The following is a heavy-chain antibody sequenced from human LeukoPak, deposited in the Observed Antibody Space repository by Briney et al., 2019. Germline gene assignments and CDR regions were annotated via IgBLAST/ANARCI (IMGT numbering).Heavy chain of an antibody. D-gene: IGHD5-18*01. V-gene: IGHV1-18*01. CDR2: ISAYNGNT. CDR1: GYAFTSYG. J-gene: IGHJ4*02. CDR3: ASRGYSYGPYDY. Sequence: ASVKVSCKASGYAFTSYGISWVRQAPGQGLEWMGWISAYNGNTNYAQKLQGRVTMTTDTSTSTAYMELRSLRSDDTAVYYCASRGYSYGPYDYWGQGTLVPVSS.